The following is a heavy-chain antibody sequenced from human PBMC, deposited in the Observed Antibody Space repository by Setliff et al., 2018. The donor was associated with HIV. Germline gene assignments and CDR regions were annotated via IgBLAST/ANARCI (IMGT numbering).Heavy chain of an antibody. CDR1: GHSISSGYY. Sequence: LSLTCAVSGHSISSGYYWGWIRQPPGKGLEWIGSIYHSGSTYYNPSLKSRVTISVDTSKNQFSLKLSSVTAADTAVYYCARMYSGYDWSPAGARTRYFDYWGQGTLVTVS. CDR3: ARMYSGYDWSPAGARTRYFDY. D-gene: IGHD5-12*01. CDR2: IYHSGST. J-gene: IGHJ4*02. V-gene: IGHV4-38-2*01.